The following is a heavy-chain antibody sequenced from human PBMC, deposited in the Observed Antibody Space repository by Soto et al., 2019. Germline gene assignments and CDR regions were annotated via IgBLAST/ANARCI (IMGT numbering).Heavy chain of an antibody. CDR1: GFIFGNYW. V-gene: IGHV3-7*01. D-gene: IGHD3-10*01. J-gene: IGHJ4*02. CDR3: AKYGAGNYGAYALDI. Sequence: GGSLRLSCAASGFIFGNYWMSWVRQAPGKGLEWVANINPGGREKNYVDSVKGRFSIFRDDAEKSHHLQMNSLRVEDTAVYYCAKYGAGNYGAYALDIWGQGTLVTVSS. CDR2: INPGGREK.